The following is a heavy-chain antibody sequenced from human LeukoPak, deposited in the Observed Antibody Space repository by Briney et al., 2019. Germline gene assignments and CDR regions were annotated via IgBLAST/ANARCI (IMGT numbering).Heavy chain of an antibody. CDR3: ARDPGEPRSGP. J-gene: IGHJ5*02. V-gene: IGHV4-34*01. CDR1: GGSFSGYY. D-gene: IGHD3-3*01. CDR2: INHSGST. Sequence: PSETLSLTCAVYGGSFSGYYWSWIRQPPGKGLEWIGEINHSGSTNYNPSLKSRVTISVDTSKNQFSLKLSSVTAADTAVYYCARDPGEPRSGPWGQGTLVTVSS.